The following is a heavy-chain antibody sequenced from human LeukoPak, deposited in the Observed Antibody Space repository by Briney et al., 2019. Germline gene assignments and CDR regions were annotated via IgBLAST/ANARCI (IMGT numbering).Heavy chain of an antibody. CDR1: GFTFSSYA. CDR2: ISYDGSNK. J-gene: IGHJ4*02. Sequence: PGRSLRLSCAAPGFTFSSYAMHWVRQAPGKGLEWVAVISYDGSNKYYADSVKGRFTISRDNSKNTLYLQMNSLRAEDTAVYYCAIGDYTYWGQGTLVTVSS. D-gene: IGHD4-17*01. CDR3: AIGDYTY. V-gene: IGHV3-30-3*01.